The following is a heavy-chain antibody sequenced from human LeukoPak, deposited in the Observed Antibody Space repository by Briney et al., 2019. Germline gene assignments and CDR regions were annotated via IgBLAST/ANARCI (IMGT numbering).Heavy chain of an antibody. J-gene: IGHJ4*02. CDR1: GGSISTYY. Sequence: SETLSLTCTVSGGSISTYYWNWIRQAPGKGLEWIGYIYSSGSINYNSSLKSRVTISVDTSKNQFSLTLHSVTAADAAGYCCARNTLYYNTRGHAALSGFDFWGQGTPVTVSS. D-gene: IGHD3-22*01. V-gene: IGHV4-59*01. CDR2: IYSSGSI. CDR3: ARNTLYYNTRGHAALSGFDF.